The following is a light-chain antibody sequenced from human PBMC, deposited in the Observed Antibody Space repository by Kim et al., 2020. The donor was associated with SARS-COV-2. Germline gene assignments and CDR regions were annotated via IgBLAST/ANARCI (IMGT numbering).Light chain of an antibody. Sequence: LSPAERATLSCRASQSVSSSYLAWYQQKPGQAPRLLIYGASSRATGIPDRFSGSGSGTDFTLTISSLEPEDFAVYYCQQYGSSPPTFGQGTKLEIK. J-gene: IGKJ2*01. CDR2: GAS. V-gene: IGKV3-20*01. CDR3: QQYGSSPPT. CDR1: QSVSSSY.